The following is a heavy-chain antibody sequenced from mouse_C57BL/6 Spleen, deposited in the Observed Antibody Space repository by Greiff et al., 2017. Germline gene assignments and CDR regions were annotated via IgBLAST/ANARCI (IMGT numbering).Heavy chain of an antibody. CDR2: IWSGGNT. J-gene: IGHJ2*01. CDR1: GFSLTSYG. Sequence: QVQLKESGPGLVQPSQCLSITCTVSGFSLTSYGVHWVRQSPGQGLEWLGVIWSGGNTDNNAAFISSLSISKDNSTSQVFLKMNSLQADDTAIYYCARWHDYLYYFDYWGQGTTLTVSS. D-gene: IGHD2-4*01. V-gene: IGHV2-2*01. CDR3: ARWHDYLYYFDY.